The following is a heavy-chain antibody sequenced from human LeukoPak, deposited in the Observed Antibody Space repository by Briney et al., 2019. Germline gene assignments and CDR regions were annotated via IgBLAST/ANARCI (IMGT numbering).Heavy chain of an antibody. Sequence: ASVKVSCKASGYTFTSYGISWVRQAPGQGLEWMGWISAYNGNTNYAQKLQGRVTMTTDTSTSTAYMELRSLRSDDTAVYYCAREYYCSSTSCTYYYYYGMDVWGQGTTVTVPS. D-gene: IGHD2-2*01. CDR3: AREYYCSSTSCTYYYYYGMDV. V-gene: IGHV1-18*01. CDR1: GYTFTSYG. J-gene: IGHJ6*02. CDR2: ISAYNGNT.